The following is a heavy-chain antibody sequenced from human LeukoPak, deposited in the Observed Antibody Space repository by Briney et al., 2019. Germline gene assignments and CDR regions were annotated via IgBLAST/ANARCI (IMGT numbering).Heavy chain of an antibody. CDR1: GFTFSSYA. CDR3: AKATDSSRWYYYYYGMDV. J-gene: IGHJ6*02. V-gene: IGHV3-23*01. Sequence: PGGSLRLSCAASGFTFSSYAMSWVRQAPGKGLEWVSAISGSGGSTYYADSVKGRFTISRDNSKNTLYLQMNSLRAEDTAVYYCAKATDSSRWYYYYYGMDVWGQGTTVTVSS. D-gene: IGHD6-13*01. CDR2: ISGSGGST.